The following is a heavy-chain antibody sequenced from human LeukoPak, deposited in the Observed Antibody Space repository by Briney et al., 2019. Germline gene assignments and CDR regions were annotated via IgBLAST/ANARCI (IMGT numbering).Heavy chain of an antibody. D-gene: IGHD4-17*01. CDR2: ISSTGSYI. Sequence: GGSLRLSCAASGFTFSRYSMNLVRQAPGKGLEWVSSISSTGSYIYYADSVKGRFTVSRDNAKNSLYLQMNSLRGEDTAVYYCAREPVTGSVYWGQGTLVTVSS. V-gene: IGHV3-21*01. CDR3: AREPVTGSVY. J-gene: IGHJ4*02. CDR1: GFTFSRYS.